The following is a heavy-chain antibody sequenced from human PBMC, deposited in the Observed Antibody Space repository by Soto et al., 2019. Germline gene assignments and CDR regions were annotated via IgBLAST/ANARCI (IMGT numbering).Heavy chain of an antibody. D-gene: IGHD4-17*01. Sequence: QVQLQESGPGLVKPSQTLSLTCTVSGGSISSGGYYWSWIRQHPGKGLEWIGYIYYSGSTYYNPSLKSRVTISVDTSKNQFSLKLSSVTAADTAVYYRARTLFASDYGGNPPHPYYYYGMDVWGQGTTVTVSS. CDR1: GGSISSGGYY. CDR2: IYYSGST. J-gene: IGHJ6*02. V-gene: IGHV4-31*03. CDR3: ARTLFASDYGGNPPHPYYYYGMDV.